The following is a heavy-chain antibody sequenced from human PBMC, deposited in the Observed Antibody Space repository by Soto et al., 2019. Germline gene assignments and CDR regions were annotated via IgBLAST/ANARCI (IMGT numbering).Heavy chain of an antibody. CDR2: FYSGGST. Sequence: GGVLRLSCAASGFTVSSNYMSWVRQAPGKGLEWVSVFYSGGSTYYADSVKGRFTISRHNSKNTLYLQMNSLRAEDTAVYYCARGNGAYYYDSSGYYYRPPDAFHIWGQGTMVTVSS. J-gene: IGHJ3*02. CDR3: ARGNGAYYYDSSGYYYRPPDAFHI. CDR1: GFTVSSNY. V-gene: IGHV3-53*04. D-gene: IGHD3-22*01.